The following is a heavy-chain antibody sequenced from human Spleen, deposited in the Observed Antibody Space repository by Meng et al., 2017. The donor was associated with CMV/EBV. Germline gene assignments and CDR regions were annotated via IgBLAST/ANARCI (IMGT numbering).Heavy chain of an antibody. V-gene: IGHV4-30-4*08. Sequence: GPLQESGPGSVKLSHNLSLTCTVPCGSISSGDYYWSWIRQPPGKGLEWIGYIYYSGSTYYNPSLKSRVTISVDTSKNQFSLKLSSVTAADTAVYYCASQGYGNSGYQLSDYWGQGTLVTVSS. CDR2: IYYSGST. CDR1: CGSISSGDYY. D-gene: IGHD3-22*01. J-gene: IGHJ4*02. CDR3: ASQGYGNSGYQLSDY.